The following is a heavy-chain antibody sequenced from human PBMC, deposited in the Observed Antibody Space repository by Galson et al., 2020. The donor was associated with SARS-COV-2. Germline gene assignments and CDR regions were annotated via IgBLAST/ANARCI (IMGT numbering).Heavy chain of an antibody. Sequence: QLGESLKISCEASGFSFNTNALNWVRQAPGKGLEWVSGISDSGENTYYADSVKGRFTTSRDNSKNTLYLFMSSLRVEDSGIYYCADGGLSGTYKWFFDSWGQGTLVTVSS. V-gene: IGHV3-23*01. CDR3: ADGGLSGTYKWFFDS. J-gene: IGHJ4*02. CDR2: ISDSGENT. D-gene: IGHD1-26*01. CDR1: GFSFNTNA.